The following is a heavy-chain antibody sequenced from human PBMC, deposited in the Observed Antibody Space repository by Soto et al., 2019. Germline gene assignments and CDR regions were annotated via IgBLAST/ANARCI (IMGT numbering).Heavy chain of an antibody. Sequence: QVQLQQWGAGLLKPSETLSLTCAVYGGSFSGYYWSWIRQPPGKGLEWIGEITHSGSTNYNPSLTSRVTIAVNTSKSQFSLKLCSVTAADTAVYYCAGHVMANNRYHWYFDLWGRSTLVTVSS. V-gene: IGHV4-34*01. D-gene: IGHD2-8*01. J-gene: IGHJ2*01. CDR1: GGSFSGYY. CDR2: ITHSGST. CDR3: AGHVMANNRYHWYFDL.